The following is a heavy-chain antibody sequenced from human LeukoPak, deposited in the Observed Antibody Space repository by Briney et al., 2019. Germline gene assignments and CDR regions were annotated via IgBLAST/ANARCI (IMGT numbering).Heavy chain of an antibody. CDR1: GGSISSSSYY. CDR3: ARLTLYYDILTGYHYYYYMDV. Sequence: SETLSLTCTVSGGSISSSSYYWGWIRQPPGKGLEWIGSIYYSGSTNYNPSLKSRVTISVDTSKNQFSLKLSSVTAADTAVYYCARLTLYYDILTGYHYYYYMDVWGKGTTVTISS. CDR2: IYYSGST. J-gene: IGHJ6*03. D-gene: IGHD3-9*01. V-gene: IGHV4-39*07.